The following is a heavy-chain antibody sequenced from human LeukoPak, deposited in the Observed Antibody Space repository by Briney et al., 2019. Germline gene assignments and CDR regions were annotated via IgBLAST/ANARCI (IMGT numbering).Heavy chain of an antibody. D-gene: IGHD2-2*01. Sequence: SETLSLTCTVAGGSISSGSYYWSWIRQPAGKGLEWIGRIYTSGSTNYNPSLKSRVTISVDTSKNQFSLKLSSVTAADTAVYYCATYCSSTSCYGAFDIWGQGTMVTVPS. CDR3: ATYCSSTSCYGAFDI. CDR2: IYTSGST. V-gene: IGHV4-61*02. J-gene: IGHJ3*02. CDR1: GGSISSGSYY.